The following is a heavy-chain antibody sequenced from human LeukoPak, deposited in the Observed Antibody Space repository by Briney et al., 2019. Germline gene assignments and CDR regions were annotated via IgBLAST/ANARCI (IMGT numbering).Heavy chain of an antibody. CDR1: GFTFSTYS. CDR3: ARDKRSVNWFDP. J-gene: IGHJ5*02. D-gene: IGHD4-17*01. Sequence: GGSLRLSCAVSGFTFSTYSMNWVRQAPGKGLEWVSYISSSGGTMYYADSVKGRFTISRDNAKDSLYLQMNSLGVEDTAVYYCARDKRSVNWFDPWGLGTLVTVSS. V-gene: IGHV3-48*01. CDR2: ISSSGGTM.